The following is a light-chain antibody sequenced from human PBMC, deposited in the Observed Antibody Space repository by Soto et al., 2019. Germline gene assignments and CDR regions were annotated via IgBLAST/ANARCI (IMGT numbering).Light chain of an antibody. CDR1: TSNIGSNT. Sequence: QSVLTQPPSASGTPGQRVTISCSGSTSNIGSNTVNWYQQLPRTAPKLLIYSNNERPSGGPDRFSGSKSGTSASLATSGLQSEDEADYYCSTWDDSLNGVVFGGGTKLTVL. J-gene: IGLJ3*02. CDR2: SNN. V-gene: IGLV1-44*01. CDR3: STWDDSLNGVV.